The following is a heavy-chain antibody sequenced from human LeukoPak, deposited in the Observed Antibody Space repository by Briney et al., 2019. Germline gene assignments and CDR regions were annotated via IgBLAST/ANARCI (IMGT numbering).Heavy chain of an antibody. CDR2: ISGSGGST. CDR3: ARDSSGPDY. J-gene: IGHJ4*02. D-gene: IGHD6-19*01. Sequence: PGGSLRLSCAASGFTFSSYAMSWVRQAPGKGLEWVSAISGSGGSTYYADSVKGRFTISRDNAKNSLFLQMNSLRDEDTAVYYCARDSSGPDYWGQGTLVTVSS. V-gene: IGHV3-23*01. CDR1: GFTFSSYA.